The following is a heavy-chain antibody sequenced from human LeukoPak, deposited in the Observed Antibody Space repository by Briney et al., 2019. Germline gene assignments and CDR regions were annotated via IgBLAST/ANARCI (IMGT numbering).Heavy chain of an antibody. Sequence: ASVKVSCKASGYTSTSYGISWVRQAPGQGLEWMGWISAYNGNTNYAQKLQGRVTMTTDTSTSTAYMELRSLRSDDTAVYYCARVPLAPQWLVHPLYYYYYGMDVWGQGTTVTVSS. CDR2: ISAYNGNT. V-gene: IGHV1-18*01. CDR3: ARVPLAPQWLVHPLYYYYYGMDV. J-gene: IGHJ6*02. CDR1: GYTSTSYG. D-gene: IGHD6-19*01.